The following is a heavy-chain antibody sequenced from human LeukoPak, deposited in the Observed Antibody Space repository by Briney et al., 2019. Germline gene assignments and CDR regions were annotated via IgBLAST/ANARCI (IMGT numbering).Heavy chain of an antibody. D-gene: IGHD2-21*02. CDR3: ARDGGDDYYYYGMDV. Sequence: GGSLRLSCAASGFTFSSYGMHWVRQAPGKGLEWVAVISYDGSNKYYADSVKGRFTISRDNSKNTLYLQMNSLRAEDTAVYYCARDGGDDYYYYGMDVWGQGTTVTVSS. V-gene: IGHV3-30*03. CDR2: ISYDGSNK. CDR1: GFTFSSYG. J-gene: IGHJ6*02.